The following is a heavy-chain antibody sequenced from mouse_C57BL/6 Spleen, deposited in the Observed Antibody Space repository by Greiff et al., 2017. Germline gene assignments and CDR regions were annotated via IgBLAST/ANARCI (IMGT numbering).Heavy chain of an antibody. CDR2: ISSGGDYI. Sequence: EVKVVESGEGLVKPGGSLKLSCAASGFTFSSYAMSWVRQTPEKRLEWVAYISSGGDYIYYADTVKGRFTISRDNARNTLYLQMSRLKSEDTAMYYCTRLDDYSAWFAYWGQGTLVTVSA. CDR1: GFTFSSYA. J-gene: IGHJ3*01. D-gene: IGHD2-4*01. CDR3: TRLDDYSAWFAY. V-gene: IGHV5-9-1*02.